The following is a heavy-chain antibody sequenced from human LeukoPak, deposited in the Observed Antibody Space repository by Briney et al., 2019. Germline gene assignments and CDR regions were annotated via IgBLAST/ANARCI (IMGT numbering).Heavy chain of an antibody. D-gene: IGHD6-25*01. CDR3: ARGFARSASGASYNWFDP. Sequence: PSETLSLTCTGSGGSISSYYWRWIRQAPGKGMEWVGDIYYRGSTNYNPSLKSRVTISVDTSKNQFSLKLSSVTAADTAVYYCARGFARSASGASYNWFDPWGQGTLVTVSS. V-gene: IGHV4-59*01. CDR2: IYYRGST. CDR1: GGSISSYY. J-gene: IGHJ5*02.